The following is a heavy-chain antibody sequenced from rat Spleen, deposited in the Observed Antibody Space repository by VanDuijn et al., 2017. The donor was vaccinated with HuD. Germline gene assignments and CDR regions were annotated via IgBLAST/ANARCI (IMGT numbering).Heavy chain of an antibody. J-gene: IGHJ4*01. V-gene: IGHV5S13*01. CDR3: TRGYVMDA. CDR1: GSTFTNYD. CDR2: ISTGGGNT. Sequence: EVQLVESGGGLVQPGRALKLSCAASGSTFTNYDMAWVRQAPTKGLEWIASISTGGGNTYYRDSVKGRFTISRDNAKNTQYLQMDSLRSEDTATYYCTRGYVMDAWGQGASVTVSS.